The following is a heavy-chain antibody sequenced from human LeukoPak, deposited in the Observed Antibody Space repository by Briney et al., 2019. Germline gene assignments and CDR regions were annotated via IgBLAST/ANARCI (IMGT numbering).Heavy chain of an antibody. CDR2: IYFSGTT. Sequence: SETLSLTCTVSGGSISSSSYHWGWIRQPPGKGLEWIGSIYFSGTTYYNPSLKSRVTISVDTSKNRFSLKLSSVTAADTAVYYCATIAVAGTLFDYWGQGTLVTVSS. CDR1: GGSISSSSYH. V-gene: IGHV4-39*01. D-gene: IGHD6-19*01. J-gene: IGHJ4*02. CDR3: ATIAVAGTLFDY.